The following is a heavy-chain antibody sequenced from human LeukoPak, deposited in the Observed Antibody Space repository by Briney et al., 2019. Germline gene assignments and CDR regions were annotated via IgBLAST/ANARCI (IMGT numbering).Heavy chain of an antibody. J-gene: IGHJ2*01. CDR3: ARSAMATSYWYFDL. V-gene: IGHV1-69*04. CDR2: IIPILDIK. D-gene: IGHD5-24*01. CDR1: GDSFSSYA. Sequence: SVKVSCKASGDSFSSYALSWVRQAPGQGLEWMGRIIPILDIKTYAERFQDRVTITADGDTSTVYMELSSLRSDDTAVYYCARSAMATSYWYFDLWGRGTLVTVSS.